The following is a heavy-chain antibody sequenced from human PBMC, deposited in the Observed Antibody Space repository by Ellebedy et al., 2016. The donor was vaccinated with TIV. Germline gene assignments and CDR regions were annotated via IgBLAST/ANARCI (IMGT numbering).Heavy chain of an antibody. D-gene: IGHD5-12*01. CDR2: IYYSGST. CDR1: GDSIISGDFY. V-gene: IGHV4-30-4*01. Sequence: MPSETLSLTCTVSGDSIISGDFYWTWIRQPPGKGLEWIGFIYYSGSTYYNPSLKSLLTMSLDTSKNQFSLRLTSVTAAYTAVYYCARETLGYSGSSGDYNGMDVWGQGTTVTVSS. J-gene: IGHJ6*02. CDR3: ARETLGYSGSSGDYNGMDV.